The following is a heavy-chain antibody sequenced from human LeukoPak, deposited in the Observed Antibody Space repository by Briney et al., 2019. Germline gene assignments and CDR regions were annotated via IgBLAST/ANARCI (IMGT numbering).Heavy chain of an antibody. D-gene: IGHD5-24*01. J-gene: IGHJ4*02. V-gene: IGHV1-69*06. CDR2: IIPIFGTA. CDR3: ARGGVLEMATDFDY. Sequence: SVKVSCKASGGTFSSYAISWVRQAPGQGLEWMGGIIPIFGTANYAQKFQGRVTITADKSTSTAYMELSSLRSEDTAVYYCARGGVLEMATDFDYWGQGTLVTVSS. CDR1: GGTFSSYA.